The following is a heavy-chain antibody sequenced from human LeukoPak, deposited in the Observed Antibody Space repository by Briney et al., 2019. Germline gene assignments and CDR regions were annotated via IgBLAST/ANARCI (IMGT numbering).Heavy chain of an antibody. D-gene: IGHD3-22*01. CDR3: ANDGAYYDSRSDAFDI. V-gene: IGHV3-23*01. CDR1: GFTFSDYY. J-gene: IGHJ3*02. CDR2: ISGSGGST. Sequence: AGGSLRLSCAASGFTFSDYYMSWIRQAPGKGLEWVSAISGSGGSTYYADSVKGRFTISRDNSKNTLYLQMNSLRAEDTAVYYCANDGAYYDSRSDAFDIWGQGTMVTVSS.